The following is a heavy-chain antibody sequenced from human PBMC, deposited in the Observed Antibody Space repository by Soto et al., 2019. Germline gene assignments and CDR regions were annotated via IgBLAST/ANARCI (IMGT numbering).Heavy chain of an antibody. CDR1: GGSFSGYY. J-gene: IGHJ2*01. V-gene: IGHV4-34*01. CDR2: INHSGST. CDR3: ARGAITYYDLWIGYYHWYFDL. D-gene: IGHD3-3*01. Sequence: QVQLQQWGAGLLKPSETLSLTCAVYGGSFSGYYWRWIRQPPGKGLEWIGEINHSGSTNYNPSLKSRVTILVDTSKNQYVLKLSSVTAADTAVYYCARGAITYYDLWIGYYHWYFDLWGRGTLVTVSS.